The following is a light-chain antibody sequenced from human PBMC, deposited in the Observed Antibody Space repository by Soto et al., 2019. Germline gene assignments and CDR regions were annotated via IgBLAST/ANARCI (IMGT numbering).Light chain of an antibody. CDR3: QQYYSTPLT. CDR2: WAS. J-gene: IGKJ4*01. V-gene: IGKV4-1*01. CDR1: QSVLHSSNNKNY. Sequence: DIVMTQSPDSLAVSLGERASINCKSSQSVLHSSNNKNYLAWYQQKPGQPPRLLIYWASTRESGVPDRFSGSGSGTDFTLTISNLQAEDVAVYYCQQYYSTPLTFGGGTKVEIK.